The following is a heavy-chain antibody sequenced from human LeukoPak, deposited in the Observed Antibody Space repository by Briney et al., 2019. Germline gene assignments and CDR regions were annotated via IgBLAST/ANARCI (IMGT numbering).Heavy chain of an antibody. CDR1: GYTFTSYG. D-gene: IGHD3-3*01. CDR3: ARSGWAGYTGNCDFWSGYYTPADY. V-gene: IGHV1-18*01. CDR2: ISAYNGNT. Sequence: ASVKVSCKASGYTFTSYGISWVRQAPGQGLEWMGWISAYNGNTNYAQKLQGRVTMTTDTSTSTAYMELRSLRSDDTAVYYCARSGWAGYTGNCDFWSGYYTPADYWGQGTLVTVSS. J-gene: IGHJ4*02.